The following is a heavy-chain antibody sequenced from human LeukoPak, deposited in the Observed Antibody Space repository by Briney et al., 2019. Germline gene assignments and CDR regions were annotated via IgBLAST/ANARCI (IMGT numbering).Heavy chain of an antibody. D-gene: IGHD3-9*01. CDR3: ARGNYDILTGSPASERYYGMDV. V-gene: IGHV1-69*13. Sequence: SVKVSCKASGGTFSSYAISWVRQAPGQGLEWMGGIIPIFGTANYAQKLQGRVTITADESTSTAYMELSSLRSEDTAVYYCARGNYDILTGSPASERYYGMDVWGQGTTVTVSS. J-gene: IGHJ6*02. CDR1: GGTFSSYA. CDR2: IIPIFGTA.